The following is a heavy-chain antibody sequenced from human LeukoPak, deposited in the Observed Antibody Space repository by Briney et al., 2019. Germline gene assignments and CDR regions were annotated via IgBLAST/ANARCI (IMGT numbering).Heavy chain of an antibody. Sequence: SETLSLTCTVSGGSISSSSYYWGWIRQPPGKGLEGIGSIYYSGSTYYNPSLKSRVTISVDTSKNQFSLKLSSVTAADTAVYYCASLRSRFGELLLHYWGQGTLVTVSS. CDR2: IYYSGST. CDR3: ASLRSRFGELLLHY. V-gene: IGHV4-39*01. CDR1: GGSISSSSYY. J-gene: IGHJ4*02. D-gene: IGHD3-10*02.